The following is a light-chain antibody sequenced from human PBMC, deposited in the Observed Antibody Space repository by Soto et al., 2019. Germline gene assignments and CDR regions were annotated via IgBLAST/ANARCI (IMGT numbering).Light chain of an antibody. Sequence: QSVLTQPPSTSGTPGQRVTISCSGSSSNIGSESVNWYQQLPGTAPKLLIYSYNQRPSGVPDRFSGSKSGTSASLAISGLQSEDEAEYICAAWDDSLNGYVFGLGTKVTVL. J-gene: IGLJ1*01. CDR1: SSNIGSES. CDR2: SYN. CDR3: AAWDDSLNGYV. V-gene: IGLV1-44*01.